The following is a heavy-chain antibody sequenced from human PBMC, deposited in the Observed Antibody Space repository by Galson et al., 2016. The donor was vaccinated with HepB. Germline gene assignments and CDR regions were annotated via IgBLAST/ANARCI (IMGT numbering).Heavy chain of an antibody. D-gene: IGHD1-1*01. CDR3: AKESGLWNVKADFDY. V-gene: IGHV3-23*01. J-gene: IGHJ4*02. CDR1: GFTFINYA. CDR2: ISSTDGRT. Sequence: SLRLSCAASGFTFINYAMSWVRQAPGKGLEWVSGISSTDGRTLYADSVKGRFIISRDNSKNTLYLQMNSLRADDTAVYYCAKESGLWNVKADFDYWGQGTVVTVSS.